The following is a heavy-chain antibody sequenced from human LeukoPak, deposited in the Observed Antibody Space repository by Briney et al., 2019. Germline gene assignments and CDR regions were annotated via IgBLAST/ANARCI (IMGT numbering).Heavy chain of an antibody. V-gene: IGHV1-2*04. CDR2: INPNSGGT. CDR1: GYTFTGYY. J-gene: IGHJ5*02. CDR3: ARGISAVAQDTSNWFDP. Sequence: ASVKVSCKASGYTFTGYYMHWVRQAPGQGLEWMGWINPNSGGTNYAQKFQGWVTMTRDTSISTAYMELSRLRSDDTAVYCCARGISAVAQDTSNWFDPWGQGTLVTVSS. D-gene: IGHD6-19*01.